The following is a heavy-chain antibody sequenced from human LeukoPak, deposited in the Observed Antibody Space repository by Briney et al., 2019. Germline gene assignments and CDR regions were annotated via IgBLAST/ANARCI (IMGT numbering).Heavy chain of an antibody. CDR1: GFTFSTYA. CDR3: AKSGSSGWYFDY. J-gene: IGHJ4*02. CDR2: ISGSSTGT. Sequence: PGGSLRLSCVASGFTFSTYAMNWVRQAPGKGLEWVAAISGSSTGTYYADSVRGRFTISRDNAKMSLYLQMNSLRAEDTAVYYCAKSGSSGWYFDYWGQGTLVTVSS. V-gene: IGHV3-23*01. D-gene: IGHD6-19*01.